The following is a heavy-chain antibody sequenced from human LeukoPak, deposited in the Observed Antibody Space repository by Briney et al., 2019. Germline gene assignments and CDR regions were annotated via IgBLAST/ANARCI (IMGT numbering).Heavy chain of an antibody. CDR2: ISYDGSNK. J-gene: IGHJ5*02. CDR3: AIDGGALAGHMYNWFDP. Sequence: GGSLRLSCAACGFIFNSYAMHCVRQAPGKGLEWLAVISYDGSNKYYADSVKGRFTISRDNSKNTLYLQMNSLRAEDTAVYYCAIDGGALAGHMYNWFDPWGQGTLVTVSS. D-gene: IGHD6-19*01. CDR1: GFIFNSYA. V-gene: IGHV3-30-3*01.